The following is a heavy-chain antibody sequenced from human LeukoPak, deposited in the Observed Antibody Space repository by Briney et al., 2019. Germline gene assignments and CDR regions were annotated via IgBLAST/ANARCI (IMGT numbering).Heavy chain of an antibody. CDR2: ISGFSGNT. CDR1: GYTFTSYY. J-gene: IGHJ4*02. Sequence: ASVKVSCKASGYTFTSYYMHWVRQAPGEGLEWMGWISGFSGNTNYAQKFQDRVTLSTDTSTSTVYMDLRSLISDDTAVYYCARDPEHFDLYESSGQLDSWGQGTQVTVSS. CDR3: ARDPEHFDLYESSGQLDS. V-gene: IGHV1-18*04. D-gene: IGHD3-22*01.